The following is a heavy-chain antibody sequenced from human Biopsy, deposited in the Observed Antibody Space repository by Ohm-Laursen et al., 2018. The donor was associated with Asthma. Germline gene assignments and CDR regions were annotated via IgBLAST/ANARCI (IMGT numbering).Heavy chain of an antibody. CDR3: ARATSTWSQSGPHFFDH. Sequence: GTLSLTCAVSPGSINDYYWNWIRQFPGKGLEWIGYGHSSGSTRFNPSLKSRVTVSVDTSVDQVSLKLSSVSAADTAIYYCARATSTWSQSGPHFFDHWGPGTLVTVSS. J-gene: IGHJ5*02. V-gene: IGHV4-59*01. CDR2: GHSSGST. CDR1: PGSINDYY. D-gene: IGHD6-13*01.